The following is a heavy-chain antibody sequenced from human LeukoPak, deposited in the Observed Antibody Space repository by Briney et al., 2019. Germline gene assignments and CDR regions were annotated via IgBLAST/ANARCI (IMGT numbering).Heavy chain of an antibody. D-gene: IGHD3-10*01. CDR1: GGTFSSYA. J-gene: IGHJ4*02. Sequence: SVKVSCKASGGTFSSYAISWVRQAPGQGLEWMGGIIPIFGTANYAQKFQGRVTITTDESTSTAYMELSSLRSEDTAVYYCARDWFSMVRGIIGSKMYYFDYWGQGTLVTVSS. V-gene: IGHV1-69*05. CDR3: ARDWFSMVRGIIGSKMYYFDY. CDR2: IIPIFGTA.